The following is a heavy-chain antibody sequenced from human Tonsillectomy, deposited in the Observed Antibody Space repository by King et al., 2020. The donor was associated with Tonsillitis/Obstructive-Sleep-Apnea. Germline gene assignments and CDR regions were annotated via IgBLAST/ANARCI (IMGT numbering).Heavy chain of an antibody. J-gene: IGHJ3*02. V-gene: IGHV1-18*01. CDR1: GYTFTSYG. D-gene: IGHD2-15*01. CDR3: ARGCSGGSCYSQYNDAFDI. Sequence: VQLVESGAEVKKPGASVKVSCKASGYTFTSYGISWVRQAPGQGLEGRGGSSAYNGNTNYAQKIQGRVTMTTDTSTSTTYMGLRSLRSDDTAVYYCARGCSGGSCYSQYNDAFDIWGQGTMVTVSS. CDR2: SSAYNGNT.